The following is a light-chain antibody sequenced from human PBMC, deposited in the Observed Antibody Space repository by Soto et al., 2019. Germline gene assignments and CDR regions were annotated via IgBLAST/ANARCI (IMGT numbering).Light chain of an antibody. V-gene: IGKV1-27*01. CDR1: QGISNI. CDR3: QKYNSAPWT. Sequence: DIPMTQSPSSLSASVGDRVTITCRASQGISNILAWYQQKPGKVPKLLIYAASTLHSGAPSRFSGSGSGTDFTLTISSLQPEDVATYYCQKYNSAPWTFGQGTKVEI. CDR2: AAS. J-gene: IGKJ1*01.